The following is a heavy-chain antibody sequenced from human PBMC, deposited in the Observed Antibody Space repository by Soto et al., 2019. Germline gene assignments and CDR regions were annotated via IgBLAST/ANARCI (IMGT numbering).Heavy chain of an antibody. V-gene: IGHV1-18*04. D-gene: IGHD5-12*01. J-gene: IGHJ5*02. CDR1: GYTFTSYG. CDR3: ATSYDSGFDP. CDR2: INPYNGNT. Sequence: GAEVKKPGASVKVSCKASGYTFTSYGISWIRQAPGQGLEWMGWINPYNGNTDYAQNLQGRVTMTTDTSTSTAYMELRSLTSDDTAVYYCATSYDSGFDPWGQGTLVSVSS.